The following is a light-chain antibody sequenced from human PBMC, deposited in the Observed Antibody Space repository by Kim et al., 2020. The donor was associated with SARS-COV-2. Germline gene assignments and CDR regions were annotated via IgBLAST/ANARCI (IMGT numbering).Light chain of an antibody. V-gene: IGLV6-57*02. CDR2: EDN. CDR1: SGRIASNY. Sequence: KTVTISCTGSSGRIASNYVQGYQQRPSSAPTTVIYEDNQRPSGVPDRFSGSIDSSSNSASLTISGLKTEDEADYFCQSYDSSNPWVFGGGTQLTVL. J-gene: IGLJ3*02. CDR3: QSYDSSNPWV.